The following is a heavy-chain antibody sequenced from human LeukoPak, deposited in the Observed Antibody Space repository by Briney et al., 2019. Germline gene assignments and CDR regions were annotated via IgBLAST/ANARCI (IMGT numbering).Heavy chain of an antibody. CDR3: ARGGWNKFDY. D-gene: IGHD3-22*01. CDR1: GGSFSGYY. J-gene: IGHJ4*02. V-gene: IGHV4-59*01. CDR2: IFYSGTT. Sequence: PSETLSLTCAVYGGSFSGYYWSWIRQPPGKGLEWIGFIFYSGTTNYNPSLKSRVTISVDTSKNQFSLKLSSVTAADTAVYYRARGGWNKFDYWGQGTLVTVSS.